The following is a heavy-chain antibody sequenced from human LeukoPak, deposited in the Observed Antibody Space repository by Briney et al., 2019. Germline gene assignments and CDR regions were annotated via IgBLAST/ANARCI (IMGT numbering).Heavy chain of an antibody. CDR2: IYSGGDT. J-gene: IGHJ4*02. V-gene: IGHV3-66*01. Sequence: GGSLRLSCAASGFTASSKYMSWVRQAPGKGLEWVSVIYSGGDTYYADSVKGRFTISRDNSKNMIYLEMSSLKAEDTAVYYCAKERNLEIAVAGTIFDYWGQGTLVTVSS. CDR3: AKERNLEIAVAGTIFDY. CDR1: GFTASSKY. D-gene: IGHD6-19*01.